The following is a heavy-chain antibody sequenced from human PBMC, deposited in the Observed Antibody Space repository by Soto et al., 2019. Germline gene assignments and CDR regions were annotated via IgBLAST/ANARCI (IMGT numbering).Heavy chain of an antibody. CDR1: GSTFSNYT. CDR3: ARVAEMGTVTKGFYYYMDV. J-gene: IGHJ6*03. CDR2: IIPILGVA. D-gene: IGHD4-17*01. Sequence: QVQLVQSGAEVKKPGSSVKVSCKASGSTFSNYTISWVRQAPGQGLEWMGRIIPILGVANYAQKFQGRVTITADNSTSTGDMEMSSLRSEDTAVYYCARVAEMGTVTKGFYYYMDVWGEGTTVTVSS. V-gene: IGHV1-69*02.